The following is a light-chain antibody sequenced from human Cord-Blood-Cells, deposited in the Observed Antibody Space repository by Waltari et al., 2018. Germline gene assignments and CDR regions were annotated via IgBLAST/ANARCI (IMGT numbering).Light chain of an antibody. CDR2: GAS. J-gene: IGKJ5*01. CDR1: QGVSSSY. Sequence: EIVLTQSPGTLSLSPGERVTLSCRASQGVSSSYLAWYQQKHGQAPRLLSYGASSRATGIPDRFSGSGSGTDFTLTIRRREPEDSAVYYCQQYGSSRITFGQGTRLEIK. CDR3: QQYGSSRIT. V-gene: IGKV3-20*01.